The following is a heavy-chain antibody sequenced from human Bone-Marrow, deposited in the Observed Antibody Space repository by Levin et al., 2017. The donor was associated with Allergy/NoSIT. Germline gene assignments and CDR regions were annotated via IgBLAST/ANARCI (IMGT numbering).Heavy chain of an antibody. CDR2: ISPSSTYI. J-gene: IGHJ6*03. CDR1: GFTFSSYT. Sequence: KPGGSLRLSCAASGFTFSSYTMNWVRQAPGKGLEWVSSISPSSTYIYNADSVKGRFTISRDNAKNSLFLQMNTLRAEDTAVYNCARDRERLGYYHHDMDVWGPGTTVTVSS. V-gene: IGHV3-21*06. CDR3: ARDRERLGYYHHDMDV. D-gene: IGHD3-9*01.